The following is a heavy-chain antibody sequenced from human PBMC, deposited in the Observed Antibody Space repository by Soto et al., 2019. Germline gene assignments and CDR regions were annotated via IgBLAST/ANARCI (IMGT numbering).Heavy chain of an antibody. D-gene: IGHD3-10*01. V-gene: IGHV1-24*01. J-gene: IGHJ5*02. CDR2: FDPEDGET. CDR3: AKASLWFADRKNRFDP. CDR1: GYTLTELS. Sequence: VASVKVSCKVSGYTLTELSMHWVRQAPGKGLEWMGGFDPEDGETIYAQKFQGRVTMTEDTSTDTAYMELSSLRSEDTAVYYCAKASLWFADRKNRFDPWGQGTLVTVSS.